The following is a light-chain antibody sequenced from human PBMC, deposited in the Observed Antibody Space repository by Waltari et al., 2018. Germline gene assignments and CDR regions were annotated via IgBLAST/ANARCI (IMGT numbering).Light chain of an antibody. CDR2: AAY. CDR3: QQTYSDPRT. J-gene: IGKJ4*01. CDR1: QNIRTY. V-gene: IGKV1-39*01. Sequence: DIQMSQSPPPLSASVGHRVPITCRASQNIRTYLNWYQQTPGKAPRLLIYAAYTLRSGVPARFSASGSGTNFTLTISSLQPEDFATFYCQQTYSDPRTFGGGTKV.